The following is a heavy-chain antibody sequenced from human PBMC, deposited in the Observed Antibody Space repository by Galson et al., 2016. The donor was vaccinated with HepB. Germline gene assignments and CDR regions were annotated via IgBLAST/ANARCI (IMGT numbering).Heavy chain of an antibody. V-gene: IGHV1-2*06. CDR3: ARGPKEGLRGKLDC. Sequence: SVKVSCKASGYTFTGYDVHWVRQAPGQGLEYMGRINANNGGPNYALKFQGRVSMTRDTSISTAYMELTWLRFDDTAVYYCARGPKEGLRGKLDCWGQGTLVTVSS. D-gene: IGHD3-16*01. CDR1: GYTFTGYD. CDR2: INANNGGP. J-gene: IGHJ4*02.